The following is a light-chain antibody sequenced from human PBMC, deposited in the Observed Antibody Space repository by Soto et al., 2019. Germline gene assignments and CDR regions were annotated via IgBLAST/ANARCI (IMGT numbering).Light chain of an antibody. J-gene: IGLJ1*01. CDR1: SSNIGAGYD. CDR2: GNS. CDR3: QSYDSSLSVLYV. V-gene: IGLV1-40*01. Sequence: QSVLTQPPSVSGAPGQRVTSCCTGGSSNIGAGYDVHWYQQLPGTAPKLLIYGNSNRPSGVPDRFSGSKSGTSASLAITGLQAEDEADYYCQSYDSSLSVLYVFGTGTKVTVL.